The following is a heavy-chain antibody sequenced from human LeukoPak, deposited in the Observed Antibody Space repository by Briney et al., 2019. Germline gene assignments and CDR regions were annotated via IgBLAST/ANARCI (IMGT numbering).Heavy chain of an antibody. V-gene: IGHV4-38-2*02. CDR2: IHHSGST. J-gene: IGHJ5*02. Sequence: SETLSLTCIVSGYSISSGYYWGWIRQPPGKGLEWIGNIHHSGSTYYNPSLKSRVTISVDTSKNQLSLKLSSVTAADTAVYYCASKIFGVVIMGFDPWGQGTLVTVSS. D-gene: IGHD3-3*01. CDR1: GYSISSGYY. CDR3: ASKIFGVVIMGFDP.